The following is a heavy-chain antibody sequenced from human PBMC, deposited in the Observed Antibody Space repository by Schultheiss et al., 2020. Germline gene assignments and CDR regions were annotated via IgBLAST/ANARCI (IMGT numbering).Heavy chain of an antibody. CDR3: AKDPEAARRTYYYYYGMDV. J-gene: IGHJ6*02. D-gene: IGHD6-6*01. CDR1: GFTFSSYG. V-gene: IGHV3-30*18. Sequence: GGSLRLSCAASGFTFSSYGMHWVRQAPGKGLEWVAVISYDGSNKYYADSVKGRFTISRDNSKNTLYLQMNSLRAEDTAVYYCAKDPEAARRTYYYYYGMDVWGQGTTVTVSS. CDR2: ISYDGSNK.